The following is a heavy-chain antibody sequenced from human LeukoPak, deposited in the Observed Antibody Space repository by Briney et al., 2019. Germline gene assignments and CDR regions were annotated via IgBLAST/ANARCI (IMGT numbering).Heavy chain of an antibody. CDR1: GVTFYDYA. Sequence: PGGSLRLSCAASGVTFYDYAMHWVRQPPGKGLEWVSVISADGGSAYYADSVKGRFTISRDNSKNSLYVQMNSLRTEDTALYYCAKEIVITGTPFILGYWGQGTLVTVSS. V-gene: IGHV3-43*02. J-gene: IGHJ4*02. CDR3: AKEIVITGTPFILGY. CDR2: ISADGGSA. D-gene: IGHD1-20*01.